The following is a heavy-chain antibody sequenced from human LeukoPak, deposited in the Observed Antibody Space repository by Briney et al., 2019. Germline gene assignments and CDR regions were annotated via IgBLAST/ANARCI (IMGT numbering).Heavy chain of an antibody. V-gene: IGHV3-21*01. J-gene: IGHJ4*02. CDR2: ISSTSGYI. Sequence: GGSLRLSCAASGFTFSSYSMNWVRQAPGKGLEWVSSISSTSGYIYYADSVKGRFTISRDNAKNSLYLQMNSLRVEDTAVYYCARGVSSWGYWGQGTLVTVSS. CDR1: GFTFSSYS. D-gene: IGHD6-6*01. CDR3: ARGVSSWGY.